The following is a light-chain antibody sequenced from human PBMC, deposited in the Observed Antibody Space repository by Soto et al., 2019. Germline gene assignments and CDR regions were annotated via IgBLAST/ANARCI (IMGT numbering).Light chain of an antibody. J-gene: IGKJ1*01. V-gene: IGKV1-6*01. CDR1: QGIRND. CDR2: AAS. Sequence: AIQMTQSPSSLSASVGDRVTITCRASQGIRNDLGWYQQRPGKAPKLLIYAASSLQSGVPSRFSGSGSGTDFTLIISSLQPEDFATYYCLQDYNYPRTFGQGTKVEIK. CDR3: LQDYNYPRT.